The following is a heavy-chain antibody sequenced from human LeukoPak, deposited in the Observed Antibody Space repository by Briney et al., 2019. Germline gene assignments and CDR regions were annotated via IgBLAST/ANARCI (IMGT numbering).Heavy chain of an antibody. V-gene: IGHV3-7*01. CDR2: INPDGSEK. Sequence: SGGSLRLSCAASGFRFGSDWMSWVRQAPGKGLEWVANINPDGSEKYYVDSVKGRFTISRDNGKNSLYLQLNSLRAEDTAVYYCARYYDPPVGDAFDIWGQGTMVTVSS. CDR1: GFRFGSDW. J-gene: IGHJ3*02. CDR3: ARYYDPPVGDAFDI. D-gene: IGHD3-16*01.